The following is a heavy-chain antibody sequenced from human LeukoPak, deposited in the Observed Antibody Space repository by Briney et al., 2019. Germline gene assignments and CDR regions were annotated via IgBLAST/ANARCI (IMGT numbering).Heavy chain of an antibody. CDR2: IKQDGSEK. Sequence: GGSLRLSCAASRFSFSNYWMSWVRQAPGKGLEWVANIKQDGSEKYYVDSVKGRFTISRDNAKNSLYLQMNSLRAEDTAVYYCARGWGDYGGVEGDYWGQGTLVTVSS. CDR3: ARGWGDYGGVEGDY. CDR1: RFSFSNYW. V-gene: IGHV3-7*01. D-gene: IGHD4-23*01. J-gene: IGHJ4*02.